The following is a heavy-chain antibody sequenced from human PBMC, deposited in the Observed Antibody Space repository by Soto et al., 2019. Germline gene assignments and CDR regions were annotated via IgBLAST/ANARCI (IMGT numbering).Heavy chain of an antibody. V-gene: IGHV1-69*13. Sequence: ASVKVSCKASGGTFSSYAISWVRQAPGQGLEWMGGIIPIFGTANYAQKFQGRVTITADESTSTAYMELSSLRSEDTAVYYCARGGYRPVWYFDYWGQGTLVTVSS. CDR2: IIPIFGTA. D-gene: IGHD1-1*01. CDR1: GGTFSSYA. CDR3: ARGGYRPVWYFDY. J-gene: IGHJ4*02.